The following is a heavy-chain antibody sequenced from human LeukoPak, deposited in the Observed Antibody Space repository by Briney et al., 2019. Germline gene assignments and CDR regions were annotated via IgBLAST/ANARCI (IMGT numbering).Heavy chain of an antibody. J-gene: IGHJ4*02. V-gene: IGHV3-30-3*01. D-gene: IGHD3-22*01. Sequence: GGSLRLSCVASKFIFIDSPMHWVRQPPGKGLQWVAVISPDGTSKYYADSVKGRFTISRDNSKNTLYLQMNSLRAEDTAVYYCAKDEGYYDSSGAIDYWGQGTLVTVSS. CDR3: AKDEGYYDSSGAIDY. CDR1: KFIFIDSP. CDR2: ISPDGTSK.